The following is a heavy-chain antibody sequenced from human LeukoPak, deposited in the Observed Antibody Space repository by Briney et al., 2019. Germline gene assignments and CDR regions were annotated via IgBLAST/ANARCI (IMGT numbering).Heavy chain of an antibody. CDR1: GGTFSSYA. CDR3: AREGNFDAFDI. J-gene: IGHJ3*02. V-gene: IGHV1-69*06. Sequence: ASVKVSCKASGGTFSSYAISGVRQAPGQGLEWMGGIIPIFGTANYAQKFQGRVTITADKSTSTAYMELSSLRSEDTAVYYCAREGNFDAFDIWGQGTMVTVSS. D-gene: IGHD1-7*01. CDR2: IIPIFGTA.